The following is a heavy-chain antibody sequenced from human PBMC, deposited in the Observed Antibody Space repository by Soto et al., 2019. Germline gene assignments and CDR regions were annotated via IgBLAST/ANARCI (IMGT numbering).Heavy chain of an antibody. J-gene: IGHJ6*02. V-gene: IGHV3-53*04. CDR2: IYSGGST. CDR3: ARERAGGEDGMDV. D-gene: IGHD3-16*01. CDR1: GFTVSSNY. Sequence: EVQLVESGGGLVQPGGSLRLSCAASGFTVSSNYMSWVRQAPGKGLEWVSVIYSGGSTYYADSVKGRFTISRHNSNTTLYLQMNSLRAEDTAVYYCARERAGGEDGMDVWGQGTTVTVSS.